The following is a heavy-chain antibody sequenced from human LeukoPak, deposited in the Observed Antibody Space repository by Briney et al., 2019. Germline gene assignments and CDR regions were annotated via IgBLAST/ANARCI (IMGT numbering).Heavy chain of an antibody. J-gene: IGHJ5*02. CDR3: ARDNTLVVDP. CDR1: GGTFSSYA. Sequence: SVKVSCKASGGTFSSYAISWVRQAPGQGLGWMGGIIPIFGTANYAQKFQGRVTITTDESTSTAYMELSSLRSEDTAVYYCARDNTLVVDPWGQGTLVTVSS. V-gene: IGHV1-69*05. D-gene: IGHD3-22*01. CDR2: IIPIFGTA.